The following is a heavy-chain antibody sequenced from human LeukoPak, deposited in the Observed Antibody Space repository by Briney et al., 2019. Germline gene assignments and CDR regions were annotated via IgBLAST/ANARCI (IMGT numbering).Heavy chain of an antibody. Sequence: GGSLRLSCAASGFTFNDYAMHWVRQAPGKSLEWVSGISWNSGSVGYADSVKGRFTISRDNAKNSLYLQMNSLRAEDMALYYCAKSEYSYGYFDYWGQGALVTVSS. CDR2: ISWNSGSV. J-gene: IGHJ4*02. D-gene: IGHD5-18*01. CDR1: GFTFNDYA. V-gene: IGHV3-9*03. CDR3: AKSEYSYGYFDY.